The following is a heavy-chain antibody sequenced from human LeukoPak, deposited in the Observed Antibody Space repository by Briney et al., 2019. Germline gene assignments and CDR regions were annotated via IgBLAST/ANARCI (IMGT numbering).Heavy chain of an antibody. V-gene: IGHV3-30*04. Sequence: GGSLRLSCAASGFTFSDYALHWVRQAPGKGLEWVAFVAYDGSSKYYRDSVKGRFIISRDYSRNTLYLQMNSLRGDDTAVYYCARESHIVVVTAIGGFDAFDIWGQGTMVTISS. J-gene: IGHJ3*02. CDR2: VAYDGSSK. CDR3: ARESHIVVVTAIGGFDAFDI. D-gene: IGHD2-21*02. CDR1: GFTFSDYA.